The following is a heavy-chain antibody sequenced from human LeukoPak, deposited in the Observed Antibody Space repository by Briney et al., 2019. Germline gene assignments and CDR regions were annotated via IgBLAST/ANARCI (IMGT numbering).Heavy chain of an antibody. V-gene: IGHV3-23*01. Sequence: GGSLRLSCAASGFTFDTYGMSWVRQAPGKGLEWVSAISGSGGSTYYADSVKGRFTISRDNSKNTLYLQMNSLRAEDTAVYYCAELGITMIGGVWGKGTTVTISS. J-gene: IGHJ6*04. CDR2: ISGSGGST. CDR1: GFTFDTYG. D-gene: IGHD3-10*02. CDR3: AELGITMIGGV.